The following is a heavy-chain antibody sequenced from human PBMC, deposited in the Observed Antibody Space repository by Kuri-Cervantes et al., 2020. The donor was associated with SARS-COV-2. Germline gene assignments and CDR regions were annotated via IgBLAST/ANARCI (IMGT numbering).Heavy chain of an antibody. V-gene: IGHV4-59*11. CDR1: GGPISTHY. Sequence: SETLSLTCTVSGGPISTHYCSWIRQPPGKGLEWIGYILYSGNTNYNPSLKSRVTISVDTSKNQFSLELTSVTAADTAVYYCARDDCSGGSCPLAFDIWGQGTMVTVSS. D-gene: IGHD2-15*01. CDR2: ILYSGNT. CDR3: ARDDCSGGSCPLAFDI. J-gene: IGHJ3*02.